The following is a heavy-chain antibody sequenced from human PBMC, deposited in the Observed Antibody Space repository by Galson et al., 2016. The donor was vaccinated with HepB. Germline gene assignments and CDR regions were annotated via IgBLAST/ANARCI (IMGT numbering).Heavy chain of an antibody. V-gene: IGHV3-48*03. Sequence: SLRLSCAASGFIFSDYEMNWVRLALGKGLEWVAYISGSGYPLYNEGCVKGRFTISRDNAKNTLYLQMNSLRTEDTALYYCAKDREWLRYTSDGIDVWGQGTTVTVSS. CDR1: GFIFSDYE. D-gene: IGHD5-12*01. J-gene: IGHJ3*01. CDR3: AKDREWLRYTSDGIDV. CDR2: ISGSGYPL.